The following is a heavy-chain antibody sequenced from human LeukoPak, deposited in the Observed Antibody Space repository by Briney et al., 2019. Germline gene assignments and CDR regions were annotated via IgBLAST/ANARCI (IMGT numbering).Heavy chain of an antibody. CDR3: ARGDYYDSSGPNLDY. CDR2: INQDGSEK. CDR1: GFTFSSYW. V-gene: IGHV3-7*05. D-gene: IGHD3-22*01. Sequence: AGGSLRLSCAASGFTFSSYWMSWVRQAPGKGLEWVANINQDGSEKYYVDSVKGRFTISRDDAKNSLYLQMNSLRAEDTAVYFCARGDYYDSSGPNLDYWGQGTLVTVSS. J-gene: IGHJ4*02.